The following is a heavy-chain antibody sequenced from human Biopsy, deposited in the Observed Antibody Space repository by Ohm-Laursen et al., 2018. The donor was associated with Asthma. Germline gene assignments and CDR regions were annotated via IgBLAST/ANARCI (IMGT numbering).Heavy chain of an antibody. Sequence: RSLRLSCTAFGFSLSNFAIHWVRQAPGKGLEWVGVISKDASTQDYADSVKGRFTMARDNSKNTLDLQMNSLREEDTAVYYCVRDGTDDAFDIWGQGTVVSVSS. CDR3: VRDGTDDAFDI. CDR1: GFSLSNFA. V-gene: IGHV3-30*01. D-gene: IGHD1-1*01. J-gene: IGHJ3*02. CDR2: ISKDASTQ.